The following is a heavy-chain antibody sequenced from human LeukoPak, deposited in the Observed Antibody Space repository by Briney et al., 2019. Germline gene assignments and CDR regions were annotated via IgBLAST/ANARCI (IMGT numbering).Heavy chain of an antibody. CDR2: INPNSGGT. D-gene: IGHD6-19*01. CDR3: ARVYRWLVEDDAFDI. Sequence: WVKVSCKASGYTFTGYYMHWVRQAPGQGLEWMGWINPNSGGTNYEQKFQGRVTMTRDTSISTAYMELSRLRSDDTAVYYCARVYRWLVEDDAFDIWGQGTMVTVSS. J-gene: IGHJ3*02. CDR1: GYTFTGYY. V-gene: IGHV1-2*02.